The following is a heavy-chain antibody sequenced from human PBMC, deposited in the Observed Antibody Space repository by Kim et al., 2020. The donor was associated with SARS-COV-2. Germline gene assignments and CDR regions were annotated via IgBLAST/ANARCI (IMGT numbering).Heavy chain of an antibody. V-gene: IGHV5-51*01. Sequence: GESLKISCKGSGYSFTSYWIGWVRQMPGKGLEWMGIIYPGDSDTRYSPSFQGQVTISADKSISTAYLQWSSLKASDTAMYYCARGGLYCSGGSCFANWFDPWGQGTLVTVSS. D-gene: IGHD2-15*01. CDR1: GYSFTSYW. CDR2: IYPGDSDT. CDR3: ARGGLYCSGGSCFANWFDP. J-gene: IGHJ5*02.